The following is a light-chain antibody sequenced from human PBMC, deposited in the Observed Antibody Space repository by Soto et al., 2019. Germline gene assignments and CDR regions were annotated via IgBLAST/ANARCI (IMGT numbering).Light chain of an antibody. CDR1: QTVSSN. Sequence: DIAMTQSPATLSVSPGERATLSCRASQTVSSNLAWYQQKPGQAPRLLIYGASARATGVPARFSGSGPGTEFTLTISSLQTEDFAVYYCHQYNNWPPWTFGQGTKVDIK. CDR2: GAS. V-gene: IGKV3-15*01. CDR3: HQYNNWPPWT. J-gene: IGKJ1*01.